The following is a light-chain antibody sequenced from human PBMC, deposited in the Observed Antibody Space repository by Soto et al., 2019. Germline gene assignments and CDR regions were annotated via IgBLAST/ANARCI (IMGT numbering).Light chain of an antibody. J-gene: IGKJ5*01. V-gene: IGKV3-11*01. CDR1: QSVSSY. CDR3: QQRSNWPPDT. CDR2: DAS. Sequence: IGLTQSAATLSVSRGGRDPVCCRASQSVSSYLAWYQQKPGQAPRLLIYDASNRATGIPARFSGSGSGTDFTLTISRLEPEDFAVHYCQQRSNWPPDTFGQGTRLEIK.